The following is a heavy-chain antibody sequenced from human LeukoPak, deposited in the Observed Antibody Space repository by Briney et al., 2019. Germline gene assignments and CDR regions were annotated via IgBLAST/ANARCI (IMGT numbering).Heavy chain of an antibody. Sequence: SETLSLTCTVSGGSISTYYWSWIRQPPGKGLAWIGYIYDSGSTNYNPSLKSRVAMSVDTSKKQFSLKLSSVTAADTAMYYCTRDLNGYYYYMDVWGKGTTVTVSS. CDR1: GGSISTYY. J-gene: IGHJ6*03. V-gene: IGHV4-59*01. D-gene: IGHD6-13*01. CDR2: IYDSGST. CDR3: TRDLNGYYYYMDV.